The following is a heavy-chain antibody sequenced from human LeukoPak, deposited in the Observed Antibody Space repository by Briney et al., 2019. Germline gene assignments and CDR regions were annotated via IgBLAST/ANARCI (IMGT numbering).Heavy chain of an antibody. J-gene: IGHJ6*02. CDR3: ARDGYCSSTSCYLRYYYGMDV. V-gene: IGHV1-18*01. CDR1: GYTFTSYG. CDR2: ISAYNGNT. D-gene: IGHD2-2*03. Sequence: ASVKVSCKASGYTFTSYGISRVRQAPGQGLEWMGWISAYNGNTNYAQKLQGRITMTTDTSTSTAYMELRSLRSDDTAVYYCARDGYCSSTSCYLRYYYGMDVWGQGTTVTVSS.